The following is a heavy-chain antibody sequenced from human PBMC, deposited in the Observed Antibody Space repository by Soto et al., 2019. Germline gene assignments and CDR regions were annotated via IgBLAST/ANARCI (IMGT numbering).Heavy chain of an antibody. Sequence: GGSLRLSCAASGFTFSGYWMSWVRQAPGKGLEWVANIKQDGSEKYYVDSVKGRFTISRDNAKNSLYLLMNSLRAEDTAVYYCLKNNRYCSSTNCFVFDYWGQGTLVTVSS. CDR2: IKQDGSEK. D-gene: IGHD2-2*01. J-gene: IGHJ4*02. V-gene: IGHV3-7*01. CDR1: GFTFSGYW. CDR3: LKNNRYCSSTNCFVFDY.